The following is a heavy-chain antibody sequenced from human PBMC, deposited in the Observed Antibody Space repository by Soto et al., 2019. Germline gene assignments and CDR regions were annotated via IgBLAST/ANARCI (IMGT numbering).Heavy chain of an antibody. CDR3: PAVGDILATILSVVI. CDR2: IVVGSGNT. D-gene: IGHD5-12*01. J-gene: IGHJ3*02. V-gene: IGHV1-58*01. CDR1: GFTFTSSS. Sequence: SLSVSFKASGFTFTSSSVQWVRPARGQGRELRGWIVVGSGNTNYAHKFQERATITRDMSTSTAYMELSSLRSEDTAVYYFPAVGDILATILSVVIGCQGTMVTV.